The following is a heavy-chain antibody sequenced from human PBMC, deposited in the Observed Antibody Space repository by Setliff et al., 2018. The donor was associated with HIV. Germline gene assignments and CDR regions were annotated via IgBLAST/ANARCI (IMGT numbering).Heavy chain of an antibody. D-gene: IGHD2-8*01. Sequence: LSLTCSVSGYSISSGYYWGWIRQPPGKGLEWIGSIYQTGSTNYNPSLKSRVTVSLDMSNNQFSLKVTSMTAADTAKYFCARGVQAQVVLMSYVKGRFDPWGQGTQVTVSS. CDR3: ARGVQAQVVLMSYVKGRFDP. V-gene: IGHV4-38-2*02. CDR1: GYSISSGYY. J-gene: IGHJ5*02. CDR2: IYQTGST.